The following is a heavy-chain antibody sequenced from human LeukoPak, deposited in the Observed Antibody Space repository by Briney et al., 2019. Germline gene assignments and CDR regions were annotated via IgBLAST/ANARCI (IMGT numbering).Heavy chain of an antibody. CDR3: ARERWESFDY. Sequence: GGSLRLSCAASGFTVSSNYMSWVRQAPGKGLEWVSAIYSGESTYYADSVKGRFTISRDNAKNSLYLQMNSLRAEDTAVYYCARERWESFDYWGQGTLVTVSS. D-gene: IGHD1-26*01. CDR2: IYSGEST. V-gene: IGHV3-53*01. CDR1: GFTVSSNY. J-gene: IGHJ4*02.